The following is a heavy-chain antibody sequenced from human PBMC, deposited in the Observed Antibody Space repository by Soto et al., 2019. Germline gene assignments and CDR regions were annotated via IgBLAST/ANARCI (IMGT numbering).Heavy chain of an antibody. D-gene: IGHD1-1*01. J-gene: IGHJ4*02. V-gene: IGHV3-23*01. Sequence: EVQLLESGGTLVQPGGSLRLSCVASGFTFSTHTMNCVRQAPGKGLEWVSRLTADSDDTYYADSIKGRFTISRENSKNTLYLQMNSLRAEDTAIYGCAKGLDRASLDFWGQGALVTVSS. CDR2: LTADSDDT. CDR1: GFTFSTHT. CDR3: AKGLDRASLDF.